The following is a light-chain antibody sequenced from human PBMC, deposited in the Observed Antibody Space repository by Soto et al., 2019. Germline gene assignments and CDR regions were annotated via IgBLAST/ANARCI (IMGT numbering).Light chain of an antibody. J-gene: IGLJ2*01. CDR1: SSNIGNNY. CDR3: ATWYGSLPGEV. CDR2: DNN. V-gene: IGLV1-51*01. Sequence: QSVLTQSPSVSAAPGQKVTISCSGSSSNIGNNYVSWYQQLPGTAPKLLIYDNNKRPSGIPDRFSGSKSGTSGTLDITGLQTGDDADYYCATWYGSLPGEVFGVGTKLTVL.